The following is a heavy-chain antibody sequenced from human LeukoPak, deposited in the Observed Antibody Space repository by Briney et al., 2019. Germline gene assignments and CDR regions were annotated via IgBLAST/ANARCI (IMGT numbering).Heavy chain of an antibody. J-gene: IGHJ3*02. V-gene: IGHV4-34*01. CDR3: ASRLRWSAFDI. CDR2: INHSGST. D-gene: IGHD4-23*01. Sequence: PSETLSLTCTVSGGSISSYYWSWIRQPPGKGLEWIGEINHSGSTNYNPSLKSRVTISVDTSKNQFSLKLSSVTAADTAVYYCASRLRWSAFDIWGQGTMVTVSS. CDR1: GGSISSYY.